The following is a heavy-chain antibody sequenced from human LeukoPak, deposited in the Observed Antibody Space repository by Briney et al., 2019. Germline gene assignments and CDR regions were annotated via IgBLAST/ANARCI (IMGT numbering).Heavy chain of an antibody. D-gene: IGHD5-12*01. V-gene: IGHV1-69*13. CDR3: ASGGWGSGYEYFDY. CDR2: IIPIFGTA. Sequence: ASVKVSCKASGYTFTSYAISWVRQAPGQGLEWMGGIIPIFGTANYAQKFQGRVTITADESTSTAYMELSSLRSEDTAVYYCASGGWGSGYEYFDYWGQGTLVTVSS. J-gene: IGHJ4*02. CDR1: GYTFTSYA.